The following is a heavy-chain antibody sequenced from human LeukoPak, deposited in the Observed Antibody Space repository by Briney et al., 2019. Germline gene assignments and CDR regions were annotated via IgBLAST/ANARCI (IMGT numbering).Heavy chain of an antibody. J-gene: IGHJ5*02. Sequence: GASVKVSCKASGYTFTGYYMHWVRQAPGKGLEWMGGFDPEDGETIYAQKFQGRVTMTEDTSTDTAYMELSSLRSEDTAVYYCATVKSGFGELFIVWFDPWGQGTLVTVSS. CDR3: ATVKSGFGELFIVWFDP. V-gene: IGHV1-24*01. CDR2: FDPEDGET. CDR1: GYTFTGYY. D-gene: IGHD3-10*01.